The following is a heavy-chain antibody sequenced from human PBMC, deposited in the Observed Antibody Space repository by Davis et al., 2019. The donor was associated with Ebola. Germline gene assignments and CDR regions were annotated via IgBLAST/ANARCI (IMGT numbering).Heavy chain of an antibody. Sequence: ASALITCYASAYNFTEYAMNRVRHPPAQELEWMGWINTNTGNPTYAQGFTGRLVFSLDTSVSMAYLQITSLRADDTAIYYCVRDATDGYNWSHWGQGTLVTVSS. J-gene: IGHJ4*02. CDR2: INTNTGNP. CDR1: AYNFTEYA. D-gene: IGHD5-24*01. V-gene: IGHV7-4-1*04. CDR3: VRDATDGYNWSH.